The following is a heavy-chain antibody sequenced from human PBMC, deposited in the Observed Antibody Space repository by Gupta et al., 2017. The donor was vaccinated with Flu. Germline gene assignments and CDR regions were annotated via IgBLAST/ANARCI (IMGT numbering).Heavy chain of an antibody. CDR3: ASLRDGYNEGQMDF. V-gene: IGHV4-39*01. CDR2: IFYRGST. J-gene: IGHJ4*02. D-gene: IGHD5-12*01. Sequence: PPGKGLGGIGRIFYRGSTYYTPSLKSRVTISVGTSKNQFSRKGSCGTAADTAGYYCASLRDGYNEGQMDFWGQGTLVTVSS.